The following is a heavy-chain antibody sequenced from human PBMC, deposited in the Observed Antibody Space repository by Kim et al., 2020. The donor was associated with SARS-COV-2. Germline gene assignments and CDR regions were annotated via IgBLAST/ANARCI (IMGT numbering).Heavy chain of an antibody. D-gene: IGHD6-13*01. CDR3: AQIAAAGTPHDY. CDR2: IIPIFGTA. Sequence: SVKVSCKASGGTFSSYAISWVRQAPGQGLEWMGGIIPIFGTANYAQKFQGRVTITADESTSTAYMELSSLRSEDTAVYYCAQIAAAGTPHDYWGQGTLVTVSS. CDR1: GGTFSSYA. J-gene: IGHJ4*02. V-gene: IGHV1-69*13.